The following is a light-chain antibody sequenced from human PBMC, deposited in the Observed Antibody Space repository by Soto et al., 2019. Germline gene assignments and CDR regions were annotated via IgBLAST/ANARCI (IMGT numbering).Light chain of an antibody. Sequence: EVVMTQSPATLSVSPGERATLSCRASQSVSSNLAWYQHKPGQAPSLLIYGASTRATGIPAKFSGSGSGTEFTLTISSLQSEDFAVYYCQHYHNWPRTFGQGTKVDIK. CDR3: QHYHNWPRT. V-gene: IGKV3-15*01. CDR2: GAS. J-gene: IGKJ1*01. CDR1: QSVSSN.